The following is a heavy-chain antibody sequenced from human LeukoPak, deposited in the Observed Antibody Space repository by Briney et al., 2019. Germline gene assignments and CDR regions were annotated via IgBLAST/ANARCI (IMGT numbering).Heavy chain of an antibody. V-gene: IGHV3-30*18. D-gene: IGHD1-1*01. CDR1: GFTFSSYG. CDR2: ISYDGSNK. Sequence: PGRSLRLSCAASGFTFSSYGMHWVRQAPGKGLEWVAVISYDGSNKYYEDSVKGRFTISRDNSKNTLYLQMNSLRAKDTAVYYCAKDWQLVDYWGQGTLVTVSS. CDR3: AKDWQLVDY. J-gene: IGHJ4*02.